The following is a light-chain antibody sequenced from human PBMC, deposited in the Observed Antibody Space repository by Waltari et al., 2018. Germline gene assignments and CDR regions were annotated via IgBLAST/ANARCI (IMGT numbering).Light chain of an antibody. CDR1: NSGSKT. CDR2: DDR. Sequence: SYFLTQPPSVSVAPGKTARITRGGNNSGSKTVHWYQQKPGQAPLLVVYDDRDRPSGIPERFSASNSGNTATMTISRVEDGDEADYYCQVWDTTSNHVVFGGGTKLTVL. J-gene: IGLJ2*01. CDR3: QVWDTTSNHVV. V-gene: IGLV3-21*03.